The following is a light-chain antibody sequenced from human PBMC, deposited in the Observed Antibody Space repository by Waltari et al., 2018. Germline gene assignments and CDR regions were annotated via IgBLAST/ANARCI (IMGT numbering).Light chain of an antibody. V-gene: IGLV1-44*01. CDR3: ATWDDRLTGVVFGGVV. J-gene: IGLJ3*02. Sequence: QSVLTQPPSASGTPGQRVTISCSGSNSNIGRTTVTGYQRFPGTAPKLLFYSNDPRPSSVPDRFSHSKSGTSASLAISGLQSEDEADYYCATWDDRLTGVVFGGVVFGGGTKVTVL. CDR2: SND. CDR1: NSNIGRTT.